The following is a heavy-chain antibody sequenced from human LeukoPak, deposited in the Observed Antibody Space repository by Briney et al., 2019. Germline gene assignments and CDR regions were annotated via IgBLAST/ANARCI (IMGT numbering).Heavy chain of an antibody. V-gene: IGHV3-53*01. D-gene: IGHD3-10*01. Sequence: GGSLRLSCAASGFTVSSNYMSWVRQAPGKGLEWVSAIYSDDSTFYADSVKGRFTISRGNAKNSLYLQMNSLRAEDTAVYYCVRGNYGSGGPYWGQGILVTVSS. CDR1: GFTVSSNY. J-gene: IGHJ4*02. CDR2: IYSDDST. CDR3: VRGNYGSGGPY.